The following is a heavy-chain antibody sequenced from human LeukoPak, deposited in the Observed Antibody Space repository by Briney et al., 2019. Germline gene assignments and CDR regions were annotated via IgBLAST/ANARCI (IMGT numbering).Heavy chain of an antibody. CDR3: ARDRGGSYSYYYYYGMDV. CDR2: YSGST. Sequence: YSGSTNYSPSLKSRVTISVDTSKNQFSLKLSSVTAADTAVYYCARDRGGSYSYYYYYGMDVWGQGTTVTVSS. J-gene: IGHJ6*02. V-gene: IGHV4-59*01. D-gene: IGHD1-26*01.